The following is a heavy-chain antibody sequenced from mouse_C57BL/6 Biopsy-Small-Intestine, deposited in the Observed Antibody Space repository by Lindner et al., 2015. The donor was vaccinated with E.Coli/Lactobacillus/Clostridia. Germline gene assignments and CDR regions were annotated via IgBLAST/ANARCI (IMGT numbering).Heavy chain of an antibody. V-gene: IGHV1-84*02. CDR3: ARYITHEAFQI. J-gene: IGHJ1*01. CDR2: MNPSGDT. D-gene: IGHD1-3*01. Sequence: SVKVSCKASGSSFTSLDINWVRQATGQGPEWMGWMNPSGDTGYAQKFQGRVTLTRDTSISTYYMELSSLTSEDTAVYYCARYITHEAFQIWGQGTKVTVSS. CDR1: GSSFTSLD.